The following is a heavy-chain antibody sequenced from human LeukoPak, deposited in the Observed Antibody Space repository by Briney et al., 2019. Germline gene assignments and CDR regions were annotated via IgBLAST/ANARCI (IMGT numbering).Heavy chain of an antibody. CDR2: ISSGGPT. Sequence: GGSLRLSCAGSGFPFSSHGMNWVRQAPGKGLEWVSDISSGGPTYYADSVKGRFSISRDDSKNTFYLQMINLRAEDTAVYYCAKDGAWLRFDDWGQGILVTVSS. CDR3: AKDGAWLRFDD. V-gene: IGHV3-23*01. J-gene: IGHJ4*02. D-gene: IGHD5-12*01. CDR1: GFPFSSHG.